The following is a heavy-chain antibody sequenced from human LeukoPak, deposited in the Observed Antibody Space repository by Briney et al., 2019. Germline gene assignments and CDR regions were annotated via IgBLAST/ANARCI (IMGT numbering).Heavy chain of an antibody. D-gene: IGHD3-16*01. V-gene: IGHV3-66*01. CDR1: GFTVSSNY. J-gene: IGHJ6*02. CDR2: IYSGGST. Sequence: GGSLRLSCAASGFTVSSNYMSWVRQAPGKGLEWVSVIYSGGSTYYADSVKGRFTISRDNSKNTLYLQMNSLRAEDTAVYYCARDAMAFGGVNGMDVWGQGTTVTVSS. CDR3: ARDAMAFGGVNGMDV.